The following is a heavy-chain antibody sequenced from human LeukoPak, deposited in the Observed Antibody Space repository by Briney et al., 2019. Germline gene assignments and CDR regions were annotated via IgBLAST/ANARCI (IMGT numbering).Heavy chain of an antibody. Sequence: ASVKVSCTASGYTFTSYYMHWVRQAPGQGLEWMGIINPSGGSTSYAQKFQGRVTMTRDMSTSTVYMELSSLRSEDTAVYYCARVLRYYDSSGYAFDIWGQGTMVTVSS. CDR3: ARVLRYYDSSGYAFDI. J-gene: IGHJ3*02. D-gene: IGHD3-22*01. V-gene: IGHV1-46*01. CDR2: INPSGGST. CDR1: GYTFTSYY.